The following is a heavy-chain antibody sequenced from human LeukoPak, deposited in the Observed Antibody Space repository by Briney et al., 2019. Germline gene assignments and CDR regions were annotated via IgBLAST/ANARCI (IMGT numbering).Heavy chain of an antibody. CDR2: ISYDGSNK. CDR3: AKVRDYYDSSGYPDADY. D-gene: IGHD3-22*01. CDR1: GFTFSSYG. V-gene: IGHV3-30*18. J-gene: IGHJ4*02. Sequence: GGSLRLSCAASGFTFSSYGMHWVRQAPGKGLEWVAVISYDGSNKYYADSVKGRFTISRDNSKNTPYLQMNSLRAEDTAVYYCAKVRDYYDSSGYPDADYWGQGTLVTVSS.